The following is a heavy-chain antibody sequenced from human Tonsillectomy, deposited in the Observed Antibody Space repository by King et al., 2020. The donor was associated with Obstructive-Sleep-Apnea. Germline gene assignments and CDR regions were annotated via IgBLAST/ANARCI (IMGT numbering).Heavy chain of an antibody. CDR1: GFTFDDYA. D-gene: IGHD3-10*01. CDR2: VSWNSGSI. V-gene: IGHV3-9*01. J-gene: IGHJ4*02. CDR3: AKDRGGSGSYYKGNIDY. Sequence: VQLVESGGGLVQPGRSLRLSCAASGFTFDDYAMHWVRQAPGKGLEWVSGVSWNSGSIGYAVSVKGRFTISRDNAKNSLYLQMNSLRAEDTALYYCAKDRGGSGSYYKGNIDYWGQGTLVTVSS.